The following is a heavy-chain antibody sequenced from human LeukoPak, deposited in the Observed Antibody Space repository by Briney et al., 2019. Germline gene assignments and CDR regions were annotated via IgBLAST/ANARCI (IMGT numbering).Heavy chain of an antibody. CDR1: DYSFSNFH. D-gene: IGHD2-21*02. Sequence: AXVKVSCKASDYSFSNFHFNWVRQARGQGLEWIGWVSPKTGDRGFALKFQGRVTMTSDSSEATIYMELRSLTSEDTAVYYCARTPPKGDIDTWGQGTMVTVSS. J-gene: IGHJ5*02. CDR2: VSPKTGDR. CDR3: ARTPPKGDIDT. V-gene: IGHV1-8*01.